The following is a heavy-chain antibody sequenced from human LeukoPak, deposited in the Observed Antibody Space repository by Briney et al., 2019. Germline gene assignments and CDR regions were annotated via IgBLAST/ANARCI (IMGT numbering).Heavy chain of an antibody. Sequence: ASVTVSFKASGGTFISYAISWVRQAPGQGLEWMGGIIPIFGTANYAQKFQGRVTITADESTSTAYMELSSLRSEDTAVYYCASLGSGSSSWYPFDYWGQGTLVTVSS. CDR1: GGTFISYA. J-gene: IGHJ4*02. V-gene: IGHV1-69*13. D-gene: IGHD6-13*01. CDR3: ASLGSGSSSWYPFDY. CDR2: IIPIFGTA.